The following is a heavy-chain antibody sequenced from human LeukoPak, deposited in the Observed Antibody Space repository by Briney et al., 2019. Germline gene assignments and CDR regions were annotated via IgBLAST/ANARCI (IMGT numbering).Heavy chain of an antibody. CDR1: GGSFSGYY. V-gene: IGHV4-34*01. CDR3: ARAKYQLLALDY. J-gene: IGHJ4*02. CDR2: INHSGST. D-gene: IGHD2-2*01. Sequence: SETLSLTCAVYGGSFSGYYWSWIRQPPGKGLEWIGEINHSGSTNYNPSLKSRVTTSVDTSKNQFSLKLSSVTAADTAVYYCARAKYQLLALDYWGQGTLVTVSS.